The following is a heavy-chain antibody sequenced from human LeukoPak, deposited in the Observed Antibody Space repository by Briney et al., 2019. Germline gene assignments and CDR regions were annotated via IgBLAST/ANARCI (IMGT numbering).Heavy chain of an antibody. Sequence: GAPVKPSCKASGYIFSRYNMHCVRQAPGQGLEWMGWVNPQKGVANSAQKFQGRVTMSRDDTSITTANMELSRLRLDDTPVIYGPMNQDNQQTGLNVWGEATTV. CDR1: GYIFSRYN. J-gene: IGHJ6*01. CDR3: PMNQDNQQTGLNV. D-gene: IGHD3-10*01. V-gene: IGHV1-2*02. CDR2: VNPQKGVA.